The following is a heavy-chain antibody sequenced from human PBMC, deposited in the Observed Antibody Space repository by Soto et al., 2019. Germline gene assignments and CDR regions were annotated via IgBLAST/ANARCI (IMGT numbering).Heavy chain of an antibody. J-gene: IGHJ6*02. CDR1: GGSLSGYY. Sequence: QVQLQQWGAGLLKPSETLSLTCAVYGGSLSGYYGNWIRQSPGKGLEWIGEINHSGSTNYNPFLKSRVTISIDTSKNQFSLKLSSVTAADTAVYYCARTRNLDVWGQGTTVIVSS. D-gene: IGHD1-1*01. CDR3: ARTRNLDV. CDR2: INHSGST. V-gene: IGHV4-34*01.